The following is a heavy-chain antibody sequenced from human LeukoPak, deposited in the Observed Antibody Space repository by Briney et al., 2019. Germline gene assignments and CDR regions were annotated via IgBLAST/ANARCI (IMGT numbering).Heavy chain of an antibody. D-gene: IGHD3-9*01. CDR1: GGSISSGDYY. CDR2: IYYSGST. Sequence: PSQTLSLTCTVSGGSISSGDYYWSWIRQPPGKGLEWIGYIYYSGSTYYNPSLKSRVTISVDTSKNQFSLKLSSVTAADTAVYYRAREYILTGYSDYYYYGMDVWGQGTTVTVSS. J-gene: IGHJ6*02. CDR3: AREYILTGYSDYYYYGMDV. V-gene: IGHV4-30-4*01.